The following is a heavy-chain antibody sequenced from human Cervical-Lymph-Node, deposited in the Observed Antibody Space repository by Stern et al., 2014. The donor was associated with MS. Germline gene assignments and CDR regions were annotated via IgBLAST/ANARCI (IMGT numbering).Heavy chain of an antibody. CDR2: SNPSGGGA. D-gene: IGHD2-15*01. CDR3: ARGYSYGRPRFEF. CDR1: GYTFSNYY. V-gene: IGHV1-46*01. Sequence: QVQLGQSGAEVKKPGASVQVSCKASGYTFSNYYMHWVRQAPGQGPEWMAMSNPSGGGANYAPKFQGRLTVTRDTSTSTVHLQLSSLRSEDTAIYYCARGYSYGRPRFEFWGQGSLVTVSS. J-gene: IGHJ4*02.